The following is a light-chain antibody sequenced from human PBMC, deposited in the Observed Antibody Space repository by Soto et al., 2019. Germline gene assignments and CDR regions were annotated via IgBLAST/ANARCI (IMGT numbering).Light chain of an antibody. J-gene: IGLJ3*02. Sequence: QSALTQPRSVSGSPGQSVTISCTGTSSDVGDYNYVSWYQQYPGKAPKLVIYDVSKRPSGVPHRFSGSKSGNTASLTISGLQAEDEADYYYCSFAGGYTVWVFGGGTKVTVL. CDR3: CSFAGGYTVWV. V-gene: IGLV2-11*01. CDR2: DVS. CDR1: SSDVGDYNY.